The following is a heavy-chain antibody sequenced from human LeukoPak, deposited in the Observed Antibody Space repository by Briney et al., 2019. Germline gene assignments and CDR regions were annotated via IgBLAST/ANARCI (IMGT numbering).Heavy chain of an antibody. CDR1: GGSITSYY. Sequence: SETLSLTCTVSGGSITSYYWSWIRQPPGKGLEWIGYIYYSGSTIYNPSLKSRVTISVDTSKNQFSLKLSSVTAADTAVYYCARGGGLDYYYYYMDVWGKGTTVTISS. J-gene: IGHJ6*03. D-gene: IGHD6-6*01. CDR2: IYYSGST. CDR3: ARGGGLDYYYYYMDV. V-gene: IGHV4-59*01.